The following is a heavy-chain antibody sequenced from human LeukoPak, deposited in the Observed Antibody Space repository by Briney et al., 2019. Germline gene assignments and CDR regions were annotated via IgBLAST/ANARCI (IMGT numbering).Heavy chain of an antibody. J-gene: IGHJ4*02. CDR3: AREGLWFGESGEGGFDY. V-gene: IGHV3-53*01. CDR1: GFTVSSNY. D-gene: IGHD3-10*01. CDR2: IYSGGST. Sequence: SGGSLRLSCAASGFTVSSNYMSWVRQAPGKGLEWVSVIYSGGSTYYADSVKGRFTISRDNSKNTLYLQMNSLRAEDTAVYYCAREGLWFGESGEGGFDYWGQGTLSPSPQ.